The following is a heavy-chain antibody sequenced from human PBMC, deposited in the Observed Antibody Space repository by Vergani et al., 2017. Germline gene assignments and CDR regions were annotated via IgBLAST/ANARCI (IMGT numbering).Heavy chain of an antibody. CDR2: ISYDGSNK. CDR1: GFTFSSYA. CDR3: ASDLLVVGATYPLH. Sequence: QVQLVESGGGVVQPGRSLRLSCAASGFTFSSYAMHWVRQAPGKGLEWVAVISYDGSNKYYADSVKGRFTISRDNSKNPLYLQMNSLRAEDTAVYYCASDLLVVGATYPLHWGQGTLVTVSS. V-gene: IGHV3-30-3*01. D-gene: IGHD1-26*01. J-gene: IGHJ4*02.